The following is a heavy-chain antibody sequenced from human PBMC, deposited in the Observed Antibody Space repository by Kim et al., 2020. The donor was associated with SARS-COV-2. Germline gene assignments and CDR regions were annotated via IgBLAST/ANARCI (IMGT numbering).Heavy chain of an antibody. J-gene: IGHJ4*02. D-gene: IGHD6-19*01. CDR2: ISSSSSYI. Sequence: GGSLRLSCAASGFTFSSYSMNWVRQAPGKGLEWISSISSSSSYIYYADSVKGRFTISRDNASASLYLQMNILRAEDTAVYYCARVLTSGWSYFDYWGQGT. V-gene: IGHV3-21*04. CDR1: GFTFSSYS. CDR3: ARVLTSGWSYFDY.